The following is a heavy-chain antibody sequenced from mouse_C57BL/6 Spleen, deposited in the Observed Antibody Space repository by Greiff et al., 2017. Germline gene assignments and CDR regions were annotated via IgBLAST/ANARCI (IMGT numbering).Heavy chain of an antibody. CDR2: IDPSDSYT. V-gene: IGHV1-50*01. CDR1: GYTFTSYW. D-gene: IGHD1-1*02. CDR3: ARRKDRGWSRY. J-gene: IGHJ2*01. Sequence: QVQLQQPGAELVKPGASVKLSCKASGYTFTSYWMQWVKQRPGQGLEWIGEIDPSDSYTNYNQKFKGKATLTVDTSSSTAYMQLSSLTSEDSAVYYCARRKDRGWSRYWGQGTTLTVSS.